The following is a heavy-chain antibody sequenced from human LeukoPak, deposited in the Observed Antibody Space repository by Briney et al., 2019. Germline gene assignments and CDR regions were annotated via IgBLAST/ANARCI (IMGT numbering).Heavy chain of an antibody. J-gene: IGHJ5*02. V-gene: IGHV4-31*03. CDR2: IYLSGST. D-gene: IGHD2-2*01. CDR1: GASITNDDYY. CDR3: ARRAPFSNWFDP. Sequence: SQTLSLTCTVSGASITNDDYYWSWIRQHPGKGLEWIGYIYLSGSTYYNPTLKSRASVSADTSKSQFSLRLTSVTAADTAVYYCARRAPFSNWFDPWGQGTLVIVSS.